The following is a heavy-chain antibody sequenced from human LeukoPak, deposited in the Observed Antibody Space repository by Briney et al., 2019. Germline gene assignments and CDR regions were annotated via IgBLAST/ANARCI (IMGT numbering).Heavy chain of an antibody. Sequence: PGGSLRLSCTASGFTFRDYAMSWVRQAPGKGLEGVGFIRRKTYGRTTEYAASVKGRFTIPRDDSKRIAYLQMNSLKTEDTAVYYCTSEAQYYYDRSGYSSSDYWGQGALVTVSS. V-gene: IGHV3-49*04. CDR1: GFTFRDYA. CDR2: IRRKTYGRTT. D-gene: IGHD3-22*01. J-gene: IGHJ4*02. CDR3: TSEAQYYYDRSGYSSSDY.